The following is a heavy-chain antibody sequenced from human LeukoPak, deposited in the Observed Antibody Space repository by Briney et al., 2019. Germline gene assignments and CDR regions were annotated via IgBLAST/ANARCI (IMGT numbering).Heavy chain of an antibody. CDR1: GFTFSSYA. V-gene: IGHV3-30-3*01. J-gene: IGHJ4*02. Sequence: PGGSLRLSCAASGFTFSSYAMHWVRQAPGKGLEWVAVISYDGSNKYYADSVKGRFTISRDNSKDTLYLQMNSLRAEDTAVFYCATHYYDSSGYYSPDCWGQGTLVTVSS. D-gene: IGHD3-22*01. CDR3: ATHYYDSSGYYSPDC. CDR2: ISYDGSNK.